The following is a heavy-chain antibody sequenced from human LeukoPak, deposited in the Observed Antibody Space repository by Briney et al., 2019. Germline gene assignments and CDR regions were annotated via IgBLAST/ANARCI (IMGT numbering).Heavy chain of an antibody. CDR1: GFTFSSYA. CDR2: ISSNGGST. V-gene: IGHV3-64*01. CDR3: ARSFPSGSYYGVDY. D-gene: IGHD1-26*01. J-gene: IGHJ4*02. Sequence: GGSLRLSCAASGFTFSSYAMHWVRQAPGKGLEYVSAISSNGGSTYYANSVKGRSTISRDNSKNTLYLQMGSLRAEDMAVYYCARSFPSGSYYGVDYWGQGTLVTVSS.